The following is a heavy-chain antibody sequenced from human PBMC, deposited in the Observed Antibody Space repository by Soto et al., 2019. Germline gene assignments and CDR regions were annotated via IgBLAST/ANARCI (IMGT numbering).Heavy chain of an antibody. CDR2: IIPIFGTA. V-gene: IGHV1-69*13. CDR3: ATSRYYYGSSGSIGGMDG. D-gene: IGHD3-22*01. CDR1: GGTFSSYA. Sequence: GASVKVSCKASGGTFSSYAISWVRQAPGQGLEWMAAIIPIFGTANYAQKFQGRVTITADESTSTAYMELSSLRSEDTAVYYCATSRYYYGSSGSIGGMDGCGRLTTVAVCS. J-gene: IGHJ6*02.